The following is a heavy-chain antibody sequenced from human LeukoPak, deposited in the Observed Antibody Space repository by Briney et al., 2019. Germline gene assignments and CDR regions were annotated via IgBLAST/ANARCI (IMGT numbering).Heavy chain of an antibody. V-gene: IGHV3-30*02. CDR2: IRYYGSNK. Sequence: GGSLRLSCAASGFTLSSYAMSWVRQAPGKGLEWVAFIRYYGSNKYYADSGKGRFTISRDNSKHTLYLPVKSMRREDTAVFYCARRMWFGGVWFDPWGQGTLVTVSS. J-gene: IGHJ5*02. CDR1: GFTLSSYA. D-gene: IGHD3-10*01. CDR3: ARRMWFGGVWFDP.